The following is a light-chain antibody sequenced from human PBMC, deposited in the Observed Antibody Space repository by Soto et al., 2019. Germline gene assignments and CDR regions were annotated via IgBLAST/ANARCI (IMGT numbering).Light chain of an antibody. V-gene: IGKV1-13*02. CDR2: DAS. J-gene: IGKJ3*01. Sequence: AIQLTQSPSSLSASVGDRVTITCRASQGISSALAWYQQKPGKAPKLLIYDASSLESGVPSRFSGSGSGTDFTLTISSLQPEDFATYYCQQWGFGPGTKVDIK. CDR3: QQWG. CDR1: QGISSA.